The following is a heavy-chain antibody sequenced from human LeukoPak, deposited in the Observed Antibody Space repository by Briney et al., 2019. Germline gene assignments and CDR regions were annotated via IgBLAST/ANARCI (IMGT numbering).Heavy chain of an antibody. CDR2: IYSGGST. D-gene: IGHD1-26*01. V-gene: IGHV3-66*01. CDR3: AKTIVGATTGEYYFDY. J-gene: IGHJ4*02. Sequence: GGSLRLSCAASGFTVSSNYMSWVRQAPGKGLEWVSVIYSGGSTYYADSVKGRFTISRDNSKNTLYLQMNSLRAEDTAVYYCAKTIVGATTGEYYFDYWGQGTLVTVSS. CDR1: GFTVSSNY.